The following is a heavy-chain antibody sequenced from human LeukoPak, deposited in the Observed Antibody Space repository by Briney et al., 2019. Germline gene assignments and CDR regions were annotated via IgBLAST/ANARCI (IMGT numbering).Heavy chain of an antibody. CDR2: IYYSGST. D-gene: IGHD1-26*01. CDR3: ARRKNLVGATDY. CDR1: GGSISSSSYY. J-gene: IGHJ4*02. V-gene: IGHV4-39*01. Sequence: SETLSLTCTVSGGSISSSSYYLGWIRQPPGKGLEWIGSIYYSGSTYYNPSLKSRVTISVDTSKNQFSLKLSSVTAADTAVYYCARRKNLVGATDYWGQGTLVTVSS.